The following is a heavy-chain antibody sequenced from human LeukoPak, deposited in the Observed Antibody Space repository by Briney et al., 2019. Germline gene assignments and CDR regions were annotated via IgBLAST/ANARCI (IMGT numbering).Heavy chain of an antibody. CDR2: IYSGGST. CDR3: ARNSREYSYGSVDY. Sequence: GGSLRLSCAASGFTVSSNYMSWVRQAPGKGLEWVSVIYSGGSTYYADSVKGRFTISRDNSKNTLYLQMNSLRAEDTALYYCARNSREYSYGSVDYWGHGALVTVSS. J-gene: IGHJ4*01. CDR1: GFTVSSNY. D-gene: IGHD5-18*01. V-gene: IGHV3-53*01.